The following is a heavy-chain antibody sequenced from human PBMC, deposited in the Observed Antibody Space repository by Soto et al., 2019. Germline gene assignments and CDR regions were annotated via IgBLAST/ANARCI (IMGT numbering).Heavy chain of an antibody. CDR1: GFVFSNHA. CDR2: IKMDGSSI. Sequence: GGSLRLSCAASGFVFSNHAMTWVRQAPGKGLEWVSRIKMDGSSISYADSVKGRFTISRDNAKNTLYLQMNSLRAEDTAVYYCARGGLFAYFFDYWGQGTPVTVSS. V-gene: IGHV3-74*01. CDR3: ARGGLFAYFFDY. J-gene: IGHJ4*02.